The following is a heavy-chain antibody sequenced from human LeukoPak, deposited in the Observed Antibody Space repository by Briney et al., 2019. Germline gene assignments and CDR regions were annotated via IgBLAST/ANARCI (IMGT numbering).Heavy chain of an antibody. CDR1: GYTFTSYA. CDR2: INAGNGNT. CDR3: ATGAGLGLYYYYGMDV. V-gene: IGHV1-3*01. J-gene: IGHJ6*02. Sequence: ASVKVSCKASGYTFTSYAMHWVRQAPGQRLEWMGWINAGNGNTKYSQKFQGRVTITRDTSASTAYMELSSLRSKDTAVYYCATGAGLGLYYYYGMDVWGQGTTVTVSS. D-gene: IGHD3/OR15-3a*01.